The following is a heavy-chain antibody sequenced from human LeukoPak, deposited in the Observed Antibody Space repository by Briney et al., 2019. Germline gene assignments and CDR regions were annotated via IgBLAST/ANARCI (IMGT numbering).Heavy chain of an antibody. J-gene: IGHJ5*02. V-gene: IGHV4-39*01. CDR3: ARRLRYMLNWFDP. D-gene: IGHD5-12*01. CDR2: IYYSGST. Sequence: SETLSLTCTVSGGSISSISYYWGWIRQPPGKGPEWIGSIYYSGSTYYNPSLKSRVTISVDTSKNQFSLKLSSVTAADTAVYYCARRLRYMLNWFDPWGQGTLVTVSS. CDR1: GGSISSISYY.